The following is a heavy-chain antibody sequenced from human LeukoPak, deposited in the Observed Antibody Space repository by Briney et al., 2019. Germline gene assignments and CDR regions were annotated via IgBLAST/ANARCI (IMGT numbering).Heavy chain of an antibody. V-gene: IGHV4-30-2*01. J-gene: IGHJ4*02. CDR2: IYHSGST. Sequence: SETLSLTCTVSGGSITSGGYYWSWIRQPPGKGLEWIGYIYHSGSTYYNPSLKSRVTISVDRSKNQFSLKLSSVTAADTAVYYCARGVKTHGWNYVSYWGQGTLVTVSS. CDR3: ARGVKTHGWNYVSY. D-gene: IGHD1-7*01. CDR1: GGSITSGGYY.